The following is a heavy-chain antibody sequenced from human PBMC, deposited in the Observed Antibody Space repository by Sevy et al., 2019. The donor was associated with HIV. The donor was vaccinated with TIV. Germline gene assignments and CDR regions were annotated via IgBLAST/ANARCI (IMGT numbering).Heavy chain of an antibody. D-gene: IGHD2-2*01. CDR3: ARDYCSTTTCFYFYGMDV. J-gene: IGHJ6*02. CDR2: VYGGSTT. V-gene: IGHV3-53*01. Sequence: GGSLRLSCAASGFTVSSNYMSWVHQAPGKGLEWVSVVYGGSTTYYADSVKGRFTISRDNSKNTLYLQMNSLRAEDTAVYYCARDYCSTTTCFYFYGMDVWGQGTTVTVSS. CDR1: GFTVSSNY.